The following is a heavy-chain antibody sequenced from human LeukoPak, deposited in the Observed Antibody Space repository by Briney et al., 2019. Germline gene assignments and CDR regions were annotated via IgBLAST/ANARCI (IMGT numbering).Heavy chain of an antibody. J-gene: IGHJ6*04. D-gene: IGHD3-9*01. CDR1: GYSISSGYY. Sequence: SETLSLTCAVSGYSISSGYYWGWIRQPPGKGLEWIGSIYHSGSTYYNPSLKSRVTISVDTSKSQFSLKLSSVTAADTAVYYCASTYYDILTGYYDYYGMDVWGKGTTVTVSS. CDR3: ASTYYDILTGYYDYYGMDV. CDR2: IYHSGST. V-gene: IGHV4-38-2*01.